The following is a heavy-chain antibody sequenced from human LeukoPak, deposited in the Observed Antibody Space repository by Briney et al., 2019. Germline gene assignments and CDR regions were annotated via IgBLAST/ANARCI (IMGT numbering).Heavy chain of an antibody. Sequence: SVKVSCKASGGTFSSYTISWVRQAPGQGLEWMGRIIPILGIANYAQKFQGRVTITADKSTSTAYMELSSLRSEDTAVYYCARNLGGNSRGCYDYWGQGTLVTVSS. J-gene: IGHJ4*02. D-gene: IGHD4-23*01. CDR1: GGTFSSYT. CDR3: ARNLGGNSRGCYDY. V-gene: IGHV1-69*02. CDR2: IIPILGIA.